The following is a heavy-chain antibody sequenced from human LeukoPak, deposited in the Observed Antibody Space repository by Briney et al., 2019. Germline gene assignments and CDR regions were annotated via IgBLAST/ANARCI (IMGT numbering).Heavy chain of an antibody. D-gene: IGHD6-13*01. Sequence: SETLSLTCTVYGVSFSDYYWGWIRQPPGKGLEWIGEINHSGSTNYNPSLKSRVTISVNTSKNQFSLKLTSVTAADTAVYYCARVSSSWYQDWYFDLWGRGTLVTVSS. J-gene: IGHJ2*01. CDR3: ARVSSSWYQDWYFDL. V-gene: IGHV4-34*01. CDR1: GVSFSDYY. CDR2: INHSGST.